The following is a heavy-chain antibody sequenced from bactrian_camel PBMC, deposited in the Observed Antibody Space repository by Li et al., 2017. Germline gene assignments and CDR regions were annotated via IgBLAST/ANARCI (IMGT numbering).Heavy chain of an antibody. CDR2: ISPGNGVT. CDR3: AADSGRKHTVRVLRGEMAAVTDFEY. J-gene: IGHJ6*01. V-gene: IGHV3S1*01. Sequence: VQLVESGGGSVQPGGSLRLSCVASGYTVANYCMAWFRQAPGKEREGVAAISPGNGVTHYHNSVKGRFTISKDNAKNTLYLEMNNLKPEDTAMYYCAADSGRKHTVRVLRGEMAAVTDFEYRGQGTQVTVS. D-gene: IGHD5*01. CDR1: GYTVANYC.